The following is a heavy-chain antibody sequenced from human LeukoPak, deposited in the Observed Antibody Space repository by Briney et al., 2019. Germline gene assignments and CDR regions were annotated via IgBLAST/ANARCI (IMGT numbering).Heavy chain of an antibody. V-gene: IGHV3-74*01. CDR1: GFTSSSYW. Sequence: GGSLRPSCAASGFTSSSYWMHWVRQAPGEGLGWVSRIKSDESTNYAESVKGRFTISRDNAKNTVSLQMNSLRAEDTGVYYCARATSEIGGYCPEYFRHWGQGTLVTVSS. J-gene: IGHJ1*01. CDR3: ARATSEIGGYCPEYFRH. D-gene: IGHD2-21*01. CDR2: IKSDEST.